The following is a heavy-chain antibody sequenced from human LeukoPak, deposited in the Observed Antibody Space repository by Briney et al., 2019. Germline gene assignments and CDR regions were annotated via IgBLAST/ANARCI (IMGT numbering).Heavy chain of an antibody. CDR1: GYTFTDYY. Sequence: ASVKVSCKASGYTFTDYYMHWVRQAPGQGLEWMGWINPNSGGTNYAQKFQGRVTMTRDTSISTAYMELSRLRSDDTAVYYCARLRVGAIPFDYWGQGTLVTVSS. CDR3: ARLRVGAIPFDY. CDR2: INPNSGGT. D-gene: IGHD1-26*01. V-gene: IGHV1-2*02. J-gene: IGHJ4*02.